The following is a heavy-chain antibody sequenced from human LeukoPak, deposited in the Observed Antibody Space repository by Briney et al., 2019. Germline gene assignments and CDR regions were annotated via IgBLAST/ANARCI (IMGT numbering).Heavy chain of an antibody. D-gene: IGHD6-19*01. CDR3: TRDLSSGWTDY. V-gene: IGHV3-49*05. Sequence: KAGGSLRLSCTASGFTFGDYAMSRFRQAPGKGLEWVGFIRSKAYGGTTEYAASVKGRFTISRDDSKSIAYLQMNSLKTEDTAVYYCTRDLSSGWTDYWGQGTLVTVSS. CDR2: IRSKAYGGTT. CDR1: GFTFGDYA. J-gene: IGHJ4*02.